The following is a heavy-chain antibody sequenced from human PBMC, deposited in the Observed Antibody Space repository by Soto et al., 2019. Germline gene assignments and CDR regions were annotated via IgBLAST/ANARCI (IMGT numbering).Heavy chain of an antibody. V-gene: IGHV1-18*04. Sequence: QVHLVQSGGEVKKPGASVKVSCKASGYRFTSSGFSWVRQAPGQGLEWMGWISAYNGNTLYAQKFKGRVTMTTDTSTSTAYMGLGSLRSDDTAVYYCATDPYCGSAPGCSALDAWGQGTTVTVSS. CDR1: GYRFTSSG. CDR3: ATDPYCGSAPGCSALDA. D-gene: IGHD2-21*01. CDR2: ISAYNGNT. J-gene: IGHJ6*02.